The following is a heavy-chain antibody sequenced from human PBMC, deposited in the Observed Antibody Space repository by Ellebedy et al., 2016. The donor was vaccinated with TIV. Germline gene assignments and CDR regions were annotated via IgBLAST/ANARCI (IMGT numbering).Heavy chain of an antibody. D-gene: IGHD2-2*01. CDR2: INPNSGGT. J-gene: IGHJ5*02. CDR1: GGTFSSYA. CDR3: ASHSPYCSSTSCSAGP. V-gene: IGHV1-2*02. Sequence: ASVKVSXXASGGTFSSYAISWVRQAPGQGLEWMGWINPNSGGTNYAQKFQGRVTMTRDTSISTAYMELSRLRSDDTAVYYCASHSPYCSSTSCSAGPWGQGTLVTVSS.